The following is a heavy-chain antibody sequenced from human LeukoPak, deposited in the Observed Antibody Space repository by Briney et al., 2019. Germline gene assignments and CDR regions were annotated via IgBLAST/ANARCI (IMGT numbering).Heavy chain of an antibody. J-gene: IGHJ6*04. D-gene: IGHD3-10*02. CDR1: GFTFSSYE. Sequence: GGSLRLSCAASGFTFSSYEMNWGRQAPGKGLEGVSYISSSGSTIYYADSVKGRFTISRDNAKNSLYLQMISLRSEDTAVYYCAELGITMIGGVCGKGTTVTISS. V-gene: IGHV3-48*03. CDR3: AELGITMIGGV. CDR2: ISSSGSTI.